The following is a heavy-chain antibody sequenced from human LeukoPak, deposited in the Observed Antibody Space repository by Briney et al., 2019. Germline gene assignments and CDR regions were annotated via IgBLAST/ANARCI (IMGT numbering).Heavy chain of an antibody. CDR3: ARAVVAASNWFDP. J-gene: IGHJ5*02. Sequence: SETLSLTCTVSGGSISSYYWSWIRQPPGKGLEWIGYIYYSGSTNYNPSLKGRVTISVDTSKNQFSLKLSSVTAADTAVYYCARAVVAASNWFDPWGQGTLVTVSS. CDR1: GGSISSYY. CDR2: IYYSGST. D-gene: IGHD2-15*01. V-gene: IGHV4-59*08.